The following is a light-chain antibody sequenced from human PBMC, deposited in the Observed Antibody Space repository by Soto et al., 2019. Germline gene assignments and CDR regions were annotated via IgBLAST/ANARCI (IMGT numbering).Light chain of an antibody. Sequence: QSALTQPPSASGSPGQSVTISCTGTSSDVGGYNYVSWYQQHPGKAPKLMIYEVSTRPSGVPDRFSGSKSGNTASLAVSGLQAEDEADYYCSSYAGSNKYVVFGGGTQLTVL. CDR3: SSYAGSNKYVV. V-gene: IGLV2-8*01. CDR1: SSDVGGYNY. J-gene: IGLJ2*01. CDR2: EVS.